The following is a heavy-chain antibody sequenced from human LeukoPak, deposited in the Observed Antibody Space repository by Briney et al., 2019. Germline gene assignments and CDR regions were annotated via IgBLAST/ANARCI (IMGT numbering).Heavy chain of an antibody. CDR2: INAGNGDT. Sequence: ASVKVSCKASGYTFTSYYMHWVRQAPGQRLEWMGWINAGNGDTKYSQKFQGRVTITRDTSASTAYMELSSLRSEDTAVYYCAKSLYYDFWSGSDYWGQGTLVTVSS. D-gene: IGHD3-3*01. CDR1: GYTFTSYY. V-gene: IGHV1-3*01. CDR3: AKSLYYDFWSGSDY. J-gene: IGHJ4*02.